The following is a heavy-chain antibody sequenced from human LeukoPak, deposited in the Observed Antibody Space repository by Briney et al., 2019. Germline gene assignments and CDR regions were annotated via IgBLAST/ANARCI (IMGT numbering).Heavy chain of an antibody. CDR1: GFTVSSNY. CDR3: ARAPVYYYMDV. CDR2: IYSGGST. Sequence: GGSLRLSCAASGFTVSSNYMSWVRQAPGKGLEWVSVIYSGGSTYYADSMKGRFTISRDNSKNTLYLQMNSLRAEDTAVYYCARAPVYYYMDVWGKGTTVTVSS. J-gene: IGHJ6*03. V-gene: IGHV3-53*01.